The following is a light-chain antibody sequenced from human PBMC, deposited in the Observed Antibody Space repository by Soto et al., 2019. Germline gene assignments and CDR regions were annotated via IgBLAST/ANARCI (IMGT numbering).Light chain of an antibody. J-gene: IGKJ4*01. CDR1: QSVSTY. CDR3: QQRGNWPLT. CDR2: DAS. Sequence: DIVLTQSPATLSLSPGERATLSCRASQSVSTYLVWYQQKPGQAPRLLIYDASNRATGIPARFSGSGSGTDFTLTISSLEPEDFAVYYCQQRGNWPLTFGGGTKVDIK. V-gene: IGKV3-11*01.